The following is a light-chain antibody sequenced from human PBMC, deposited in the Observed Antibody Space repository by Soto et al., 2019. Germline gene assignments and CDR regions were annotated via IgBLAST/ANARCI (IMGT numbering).Light chain of an antibody. V-gene: IGKV3-11*01. CDR2: NTS. J-gene: IGKJ3*01. CDR1: QSFSGS. Sequence: EIVLTQSPATLSLSPGERATLSCRASQSFSGSLAWYQKKPGQAPRLLIYNTSNRAASVPARFSGSGSGTDFSLTISSLEPEDFAVYYCQQRGSWPLTFGPGTKVGIK. CDR3: QQRGSWPLT.